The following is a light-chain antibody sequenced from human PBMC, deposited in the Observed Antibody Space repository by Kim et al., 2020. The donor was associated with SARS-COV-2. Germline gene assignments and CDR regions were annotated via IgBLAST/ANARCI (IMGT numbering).Light chain of an antibody. CDR3: NPRDSSGNHLV. CDR1: SLRSYY. CDR2: GKN. V-gene: IGLV3-19*01. Sequence: SSELTQDPAVSVALGQTVRITCQGDSLRSYYASWYQQKPGQAPVLVIYGKNNRPSGIPDRFSGSSSGNTASLTNTGAQAEDEADYYCNPRDSSGNHLVFG. J-gene: IGLJ2*01.